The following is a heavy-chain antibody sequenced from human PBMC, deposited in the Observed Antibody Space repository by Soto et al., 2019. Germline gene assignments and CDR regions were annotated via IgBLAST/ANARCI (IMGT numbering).Heavy chain of an antibody. V-gene: IGHV3-74*03. CDR1: GLTLSNYW. D-gene: IGHD2-15*01. CDR2: INSDGITT. CDR3: AKVKGGCGASGDPLDL. J-gene: IGHJ5*02. Sequence: EVQLVESGGGPVQAGGSLRLSCAASGLTLSNYWMQWVRQGPGKGLVWVAHINSDGITTKYAESVKGRFTISRDDAKNMLYLQMSSLGHDATAVYYCAKVKGGCGASGDPLDLWGQGILVTVSS.